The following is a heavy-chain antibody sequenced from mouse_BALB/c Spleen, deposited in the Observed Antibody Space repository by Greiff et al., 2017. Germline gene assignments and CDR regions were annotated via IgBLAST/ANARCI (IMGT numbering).Heavy chain of an antibody. J-gene: IGHJ4*01. Sequence: EVKLMESGGGLVQPGGSLRLSCATSGFTFTDYYMSWVRQPPGKALEWLGFIRNKANGYTTEYSASVKGRFTISRDNSQSILYLQMNTLRAEDSATYYCARDIRLLRFGYAMDYWGQGTSVTVSS. V-gene: IGHV7-3*02. D-gene: IGHD1-1*01. CDR3: ARDIRLLRFGYAMDY. CDR1: GFTFTDYY. CDR2: IRNKANGYTT.